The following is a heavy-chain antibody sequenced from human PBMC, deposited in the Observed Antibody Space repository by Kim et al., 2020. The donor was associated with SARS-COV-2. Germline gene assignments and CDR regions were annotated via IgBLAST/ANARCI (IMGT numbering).Heavy chain of an antibody. CDR3: ASEGNYAILTGYVHSDYYYYGMVV. CDR2: ISSYNGNT. CDR1: GYTFTSYG. Sequence: ASVKVSCKASGYTFTSYGITWVRQAPGQGLEWMGWISSYNGNTNYAQKLQGRVTMTADTSTSTAYMQLRSLRSDDTAVYYCASEGNYAILTGYVHSDYYYYGMVVWGQGTTVTVSS. J-gene: IGHJ6*02. D-gene: IGHD3-9*01. V-gene: IGHV1-18*01.